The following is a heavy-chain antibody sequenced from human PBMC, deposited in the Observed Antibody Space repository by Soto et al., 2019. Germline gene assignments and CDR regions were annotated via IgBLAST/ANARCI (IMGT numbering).Heavy chain of an antibody. J-gene: IGHJ6*02. CDR1: GYSFTSYW. V-gene: IGHV5-51*01. CDR2: IYPGDSDT. Sequence: GESLKISCKGSGYSFTSYWIGWVRQMPGKGLEWMGIIYPGDSDTRYSPSFQGQVTISADKSISTAYLQWSSLTASDTAMYYCARLGGLLGYYYGMDVWGQGTTVTVSS. CDR3: ARLGGLLGYYYGMDV. D-gene: IGHD3-10*01.